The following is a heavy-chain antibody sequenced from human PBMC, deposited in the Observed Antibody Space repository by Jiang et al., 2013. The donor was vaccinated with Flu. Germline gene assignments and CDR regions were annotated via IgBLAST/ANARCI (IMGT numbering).Heavy chain of an antibody. D-gene: IGHD7-27*01. CDR3: ARLRNWGSAENDAFDI. CDR2: IYYSGST. V-gene: IGHV4-59*08. Sequence: GKGLEWIGYIYYSGSTNYNPSLKSRVTISVDTSKNQFSLKLSSVTAADTAVYYCARLRNWGSAENDAFDIWGQGTMVTVSS. J-gene: IGHJ3*02.